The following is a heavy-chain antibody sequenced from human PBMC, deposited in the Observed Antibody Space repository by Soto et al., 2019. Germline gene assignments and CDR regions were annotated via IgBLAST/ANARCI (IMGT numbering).Heavy chain of an antibody. V-gene: IGHV4-31*03. Sequence: SETLSLTCTVCGGSINSGGYYWSWIRQHPGKGLEWIGYMYYSGSTQYNPSLRSRVTMSVDTSKNQFSLKLSSVTAADTAVYYCARAVACSGGSCYSNWFDPWGQGTLVTVSS. CDR1: GGSINSGGYY. D-gene: IGHD2-15*01. CDR3: ARAVACSGGSCYSNWFDP. J-gene: IGHJ5*02. CDR2: MYYSGST.